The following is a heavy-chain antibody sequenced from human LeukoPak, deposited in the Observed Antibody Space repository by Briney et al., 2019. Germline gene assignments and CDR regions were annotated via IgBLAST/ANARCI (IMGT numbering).Heavy chain of an antibody. J-gene: IGHJ5*02. V-gene: IGHV4-4*09. CDR1: GDSISGYY. Sequence: SETLSLTCTVSGDSISGYYWSWIRQPPGQGLEWIAYIHSNGYTNYNPSLKSRVTISIDTSKNQFSLEVTSVTAADTAVYYCARRRRGLELRGFDHWGQGTLVTVSS. CDR2: IHSNGYT. D-gene: IGHD1-7*01. CDR3: ARRRRGLELRGFDH.